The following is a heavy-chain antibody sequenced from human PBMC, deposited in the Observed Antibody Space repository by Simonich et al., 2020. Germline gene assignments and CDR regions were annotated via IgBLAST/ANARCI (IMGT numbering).Heavy chain of an antibody. D-gene: IGHD1-26*01. CDR3: ARHGNSGSYYDY. CDR1: GGSISSYY. Sequence: GLVKPSETLSLTCTVSGGSISSYYWSWIRQPPGKGLEWIGDNYYSGSTNYNPSLKSRVTISVATSKNQFSLKLSSVTAADTAVYYCARHGNSGSYYDYWGQGTLVTVSS. J-gene: IGHJ4*02. CDR2: NYYSGST. V-gene: IGHV4-59*08.